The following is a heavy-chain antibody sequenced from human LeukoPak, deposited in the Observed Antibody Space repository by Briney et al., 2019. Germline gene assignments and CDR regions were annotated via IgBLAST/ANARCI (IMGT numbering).Heavy chain of an antibody. Sequence: GGSLRLSCAASGFTFDDYGMSWVRQAPGKGLEWVSGISLDGATTYYADSVKGRFTISRDNSKNTLYLQMNSLRAADTAVYYCAREVYCSGGSCSYYFDYWGQGTLVTVSS. CDR2: ISLDGATT. J-gene: IGHJ4*02. CDR1: GFTFDDYG. CDR3: AREVYCSGGSCSYYFDY. D-gene: IGHD2-15*01. V-gene: IGHV3-20*04.